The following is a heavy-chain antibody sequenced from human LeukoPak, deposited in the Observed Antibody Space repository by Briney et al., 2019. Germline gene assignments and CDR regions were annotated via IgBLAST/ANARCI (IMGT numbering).Heavy chain of an antibody. V-gene: IGHV4-59*11. D-gene: IGHD2-15*01. CDR1: GGSISGHY. Sequence: PSETLSLTCTVSGGSISGHYWSWIRQPPGMGLEWIGYIYSSGSTNYNPSLKSRVTMSLDTSKNQFSLKLSSVTAADTAVYYCARDHIGFCSGTSCYPTFDPWGQGTLVTVSS. CDR2: IYSSGST. J-gene: IGHJ5*02. CDR3: ARDHIGFCSGTSCYPTFDP.